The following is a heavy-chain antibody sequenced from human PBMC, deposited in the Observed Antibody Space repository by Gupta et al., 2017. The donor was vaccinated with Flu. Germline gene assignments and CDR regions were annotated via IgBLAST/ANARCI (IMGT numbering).Heavy chain of an antibody. J-gene: IGHJ4*02. CDR3: ARSFAYDRSASYYY. D-gene: IGHD3-22*01. Sequence: EVQLVESGGGLFIPGGTLRFSCDDTGFTFATYPMTWVRTAPGTGVEWVPPVRSSSSYICYTDSLNGRCTVSRDNAKHALYLQMDSLRAEDTAVYYCARSFAYDRSASYYYWGQGTLVTVSS. CDR1: GFTFATYP. CDR2: VRSSSSYI. V-gene: IGHV3-21*01.